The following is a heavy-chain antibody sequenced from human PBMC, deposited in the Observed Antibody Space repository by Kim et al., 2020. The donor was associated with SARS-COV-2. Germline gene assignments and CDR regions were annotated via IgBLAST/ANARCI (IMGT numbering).Heavy chain of an antibody. CDR1: GGSISSGGYY. V-gene: IGHV4-31*03. D-gene: IGHD6-19*01. J-gene: IGHJ4*02. CDR3: ARDPSGSGWYV. Sequence: SETLSLTCTASGGSISSGGYYWSWNRQHPGKGLEWIGYIYYIGSTYYNPSLRGRITISLDTSKNQFSLKLTSVTAADTAVYYCARDPSGSGWYVWGQGTLVTVSS. CDR2: IYYIGST.